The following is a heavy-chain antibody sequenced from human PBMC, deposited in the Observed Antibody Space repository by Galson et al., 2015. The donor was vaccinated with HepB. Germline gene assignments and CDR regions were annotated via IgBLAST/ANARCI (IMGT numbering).Heavy chain of an antibody. Sequence: SVKVSCKASGYTFTGYYMHWVRQAPGQGLEWMGRINPNSGGTNYAQKFQGRVTMTRDTSISTAYMELSRLRSDDTAVYYCARVATVHYDYIWGSYPGDYWGQGTLVTVSS. CDR3: ARVATVHYDYIWGSYPGDY. V-gene: IGHV1-2*06. CDR1: GYTFTGYY. D-gene: IGHD3-16*02. J-gene: IGHJ4*02. CDR2: INPNSGGT.